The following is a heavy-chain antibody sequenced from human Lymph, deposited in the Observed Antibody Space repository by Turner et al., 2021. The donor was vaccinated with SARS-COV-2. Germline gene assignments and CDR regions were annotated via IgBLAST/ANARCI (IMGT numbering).Heavy chain of an antibody. CDR1: GFTFDAYA. CDR2: INWSGGSI. D-gene: IGHD1-26*01. Sequence: EVQLVGSGGGWVQPGRSLSLSCAASGFTFDAYAMHWVRQAPGKGLEWVSGINWSGGSIAYADSVKGRFTISRDNPKNSLYLQMNSLRAEDTAFYYCAKDLAGTYYSTFDYWGQGTLVTVSS. CDR3: AKDLAGTYYSTFDY. J-gene: IGHJ4*02. V-gene: IGHV3-9*01.